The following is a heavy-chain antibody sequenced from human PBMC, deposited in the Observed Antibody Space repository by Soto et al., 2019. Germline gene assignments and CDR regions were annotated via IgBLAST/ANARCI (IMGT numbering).Heavy chain of an antibody. D-gene: IGHD3-10*01. CDR2: ISSSSTI. CDR3: AREGTRGGFLNWFDP. Sequence: GGSLRLSCAASGFTFSSYSMNWVRQAPGKGLEWVSYISSSSTIYYADSVKGRFTISRDNAKNSLYLQMNSLRDEDTAVYYCAREGTRGGFLNWFDPWGRGTLVTVSS. J-gene: IGHJ5*02. CDR1: GFTFSSYS. V-gene: IGHV3-48*02.